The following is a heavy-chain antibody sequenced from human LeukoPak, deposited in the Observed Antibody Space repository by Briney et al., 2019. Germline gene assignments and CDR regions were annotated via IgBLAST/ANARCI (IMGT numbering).Heavy chain of an antibody. CDR3: ARGTTEGMGYFDY. V-gene: IGHV4-39*07. CDR2: IYYSGST. CDR1: GGSISSSSYY. D-gene: IGHD2/OR15-2a*01. Sequence: SETLSLTCTVSGGSISSSSYYWGWIRQPPGKGLEWIGSIYYSGSTYYNPSLKSRVTISVDTSKNQFSLKLSSVTAADTAVYYCARGTTEGMGYFDYWGQGTLVTVSS. J-gene: IGHJ4*02.